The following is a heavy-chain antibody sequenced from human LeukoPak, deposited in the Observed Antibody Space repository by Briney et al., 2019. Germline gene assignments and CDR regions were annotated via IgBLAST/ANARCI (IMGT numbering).Heavy chain of an antibody. Sequence: GGPLRLSCGASGFPFSSYAMIWLRQSPGKGLEWVASISGSGGSTYYADSVKGRFTISRDNSKNTLYLQMNSLRAEDNAVDYCSKDKSGGYWGREMDYWGQGTLVTVSS. J-gene: IGHJ4*02. CDR2: ISGSGGST. CDR3: SKDKSGGYWGREMDY. D-gene: IGHD6-19*01. CDR1: GFPFSSYA. V-gene: IGHV3-23*01.